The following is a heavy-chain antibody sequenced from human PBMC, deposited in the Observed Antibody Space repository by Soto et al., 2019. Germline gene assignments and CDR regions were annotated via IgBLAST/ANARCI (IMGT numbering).Heavy chain of an antibody. D-gene: IGHD1-26*01. CDR2: ISGSGGTT. CDR1: GFTFSSYA. V-gene: IGHV3-23*01. Sequence: PGGSLRLSCAASGFTFSSYAMSWVRQAPGKGLEWVSAISGSGGTTYYADSVKGRFTISRDNSKNTPYLQMSSLRAEDTAVYYCAKDRDGRGGHGAFDIWGQGTLVTVSS. J-gene: IGHJ3*02. CDR3: AKDRDGRGGHGAFDI.